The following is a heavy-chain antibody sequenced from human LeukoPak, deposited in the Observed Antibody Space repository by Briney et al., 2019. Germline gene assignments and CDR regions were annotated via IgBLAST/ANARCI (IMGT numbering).Heavy chain of an antibody. CDR2: ITGSGGGT. CDR1: GFTFSNYA. V-gene: IGHV3-23*01. D-gene: IGHD3-16*01. Sequence: GASLRLSCAASGFTFSNYAMSWVRQAPGKGLQWVSAITGSGGGTYYADSVKGRFTISRDNAQNSLYLQMNSLRAEDTAVYYCAKHWSRGRDYWGQGTLVTVSS. CDR3: AKHWSRGRDY. J-gene: IGHJ4*02.